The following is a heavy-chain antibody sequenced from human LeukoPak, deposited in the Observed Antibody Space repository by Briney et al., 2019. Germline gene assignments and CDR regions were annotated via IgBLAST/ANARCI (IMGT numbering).Heavy chain of an antibody. J-gene: IGHJ4*02. D-gene: IGHD1-26*01. CDR3: AKDEGGSYFRDY. CDR1: GFTFSSYA. CDR2: ISGSGGST. Sequence: GGSLRLSCAASGFTFSSYAMSWVREAPGKGLEWVSAISGSGGSTYYADSVKGRFTISRDNTKNTLYLQMNSLRAEDTAVYYCAKDEGGSYFRDYWGQGTLVTVSS. V-gene: IGHV3-23*01.